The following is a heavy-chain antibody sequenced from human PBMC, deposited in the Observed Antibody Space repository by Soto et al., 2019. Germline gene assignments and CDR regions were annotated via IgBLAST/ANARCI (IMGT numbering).Heavy chain of an antibody. Sequence: SETLSLTCTVSGGSVSSGSYYWSWIRQPPGKGLEWIGYIYYSGSTNYNPSLKSRVTISVDTSKNQFSLKLSSVTAADTAVYYCARESPLFALPIHYRGPGTLVTVS. CDR1: GGSVSSGSYY. CDR2: IYYSGST. D-gene: IGHD2-21*01. CDR3: ARESPLFALPIHY. V-gene: IGHV4-61*01. J-gene: IGHJ1*01.